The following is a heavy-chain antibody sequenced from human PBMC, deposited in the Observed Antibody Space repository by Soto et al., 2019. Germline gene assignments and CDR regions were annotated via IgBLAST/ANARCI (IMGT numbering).Heavy chain of an antibody. J-gene: IGHJ4*02. CDR2: IYYSGST. Sequence: QVQLQESGPGLVKPSQTLSLTCTVSGGSISSGGYYWSWIRQHPGKGLEWIGYIYYSGSTYYNPSLKSRVTISVDTSKNQFSLKLSSVIAADTAVYYCARTPITIFGVVAFDYWGQGTLVTVSS. CDR3: ARTPITIFGVVAFDY. V-gene: IGHV4-31*03. CDR1: GGSISSGGYY. D-gene: IGHD3-3*01.